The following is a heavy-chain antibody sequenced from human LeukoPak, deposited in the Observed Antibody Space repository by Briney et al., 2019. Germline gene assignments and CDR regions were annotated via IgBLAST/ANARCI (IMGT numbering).Heavy chain of an antibody. D-gene: IGHD3/OR15-3a*01. CDR2: ISYDGNYK. J-gene: IGHJ4*02. CDR3: ARDPRDRIFGPLDY. V-gene: IGHV3-30*14. CDR1: GFTFNTFA. Sequence: PGGSLRLSCTDSGFTFNTFAMHWVRQSPGKGLEWVALISYDGNYKYYTDSVKGRFTISRDISKNTVYLQMNSLRPEDTAVYYCARDPRDRIFGPLDYWGQGTLVTVSS.